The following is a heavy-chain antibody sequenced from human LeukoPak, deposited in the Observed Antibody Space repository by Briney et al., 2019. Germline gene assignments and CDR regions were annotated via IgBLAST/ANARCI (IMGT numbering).Heavy chain of an antibody. CDR3: ARRGLVAGIYDLVYGFDI. CDR1: GYSFTTFH. J-gene: IGHJ3*02. V-gene: IGHV1-8*03. Sequence: ASVKVSCKAAGYSFTTFHINWVRQAPGQGPEWMGWVNPDTGNTGFAQKFQGRVTITQNNSVMTVYMELSSLTSEDTAVYYCARRGLVAGIYDLVYGFDIWGQGTVVTVSS. D-gene: IGHD3/OR15-3a*01. CDR2: VNPDTGNT.